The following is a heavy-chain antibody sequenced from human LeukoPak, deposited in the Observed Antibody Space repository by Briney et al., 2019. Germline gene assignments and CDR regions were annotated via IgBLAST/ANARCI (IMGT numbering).Heavy chain of an antibody. CDR3: AREGGYGDPPYYYYYMDV. V-gene: IGHV4-39*07. Sequence: SETLSLTCTVSGGSISSSSYYWGWIRQPPGKGLKWIGSIYYSGSTYYSPSLKNRVTISVDTSKNQFSLKLSSVTAADTAVYYCAREGGYGDPPYYYYYMDVWGKGTTVTVSS. CDR2: IYYSGST. CDR1: GGSISSSSYY. J-gene: IGHJ6*03. D-gene: IGHD4-17*01.